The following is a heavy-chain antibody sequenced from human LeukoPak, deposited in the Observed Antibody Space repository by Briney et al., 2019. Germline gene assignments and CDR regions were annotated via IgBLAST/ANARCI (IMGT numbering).Heavy chain of an antibody. Sequence: GESLKISCKGSGYSFTSYWISWVRQMPGKGLEWMGRIDPSDSYTNYSPSFQGHVTISADKSISTAYLQWSSLKASDTAMYYCASHCSSTSCYRCFDYWGQGTLVTVSS. CDR3: ASHCSSTSCYRCFDY. CDR2: IDPSDSYT. V-gene: IGHV5-10-1*01. D-gene: IGHD2-2*01. J-gene: IGHJ4*02. CDR1: GYSFTSYW.